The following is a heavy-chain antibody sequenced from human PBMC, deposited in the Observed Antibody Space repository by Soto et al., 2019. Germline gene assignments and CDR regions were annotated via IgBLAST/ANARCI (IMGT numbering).Heavy chain of an antibody. CDR2: IYYSGST. CDR3: SSDYGDYPGA. Sequence: QVQLQESGPGLVKPSQTLSLTSTVAGGSISSGGYSWSWSRHHPGKGLEWIGYIYYSGSTYYNPSFKSRVTISVDTSKNQFSLNLSSVTAADTAVYYCSSDYGDYPGAWGQGTLVTVSS. J-gene: IGHJ5*02. V-gene: IGHV4-31*02. D-gene: IGHD4-17*01. CDR1: GGSISSGGYS.